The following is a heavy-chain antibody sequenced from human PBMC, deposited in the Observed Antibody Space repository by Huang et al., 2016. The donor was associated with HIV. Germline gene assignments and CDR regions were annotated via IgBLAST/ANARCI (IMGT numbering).Heavy chain of an antibody. D-gene: IGHD3-22*01. V-gene: IGHV4-39*01. CDR1: GGSITSSSYY. CDR3: ARHFSYYDSSGYTPWDAFDI. Sequence: QLQLQGSGPGLVKPSETLSLTCTVSGGSITSSSYYWGWIRQPPGKGLEWVVSIYDSGSTDNNPAIKSLVTVSVDTSKNQFSLKRSSVTAADTAVYYCARHFSYYDSSGYTPWDAFDIWGQGTMVTVSS. CDR2: IYDSGST. J-gene: IGHJ3*02.